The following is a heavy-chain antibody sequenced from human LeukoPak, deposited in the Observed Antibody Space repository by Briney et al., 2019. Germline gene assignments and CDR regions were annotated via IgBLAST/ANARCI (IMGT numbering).Heavy chain of an antibody. CDR2: INHSGST. J-gene: IGHJ6*02. CDR1: GGSFSGYY. D-gene: IGHD4/OR15-4a*01. V-gene: IGHV4-34*01. Sequence: SETLSLTCAVYGGSFSGYYWSWIRQPPGKGLEWIGEINHSGSTNYNPSLKSRVTISVDTSKNQFSLKLSSVTAAHCASGLWYYYGMDVWGQGTTVTVSS. CDR3: YYYGMDV.